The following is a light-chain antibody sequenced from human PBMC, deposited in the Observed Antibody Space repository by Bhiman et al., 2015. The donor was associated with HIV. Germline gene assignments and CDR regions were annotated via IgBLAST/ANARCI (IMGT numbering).Light chain of an antibody. CDR3: QAWDTSTEV. V-gene: IGLV3-1*01. CDR1: KLGDKY. CDR2: QDY. J-gene: IGLJ1*01. Sequence: SYEMTQPPAVSVSPGQTVSITCSGDKLGDKYTFWYQQKPGQSPVLVIYQDYKRPSGIPERFSGSNSGNTATLTISGTRAMDEGDYYCQAWDTSTEVFGTGTKVTVL.